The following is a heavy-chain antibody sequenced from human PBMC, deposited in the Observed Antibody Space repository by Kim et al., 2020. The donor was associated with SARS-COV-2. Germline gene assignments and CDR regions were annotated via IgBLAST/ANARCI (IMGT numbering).Heavy chain of an antibody. D-gene: IGHD6-19*01. CDR3: AKLYSGWSFLDY. V-gene: IGHV3-30*18. CDR1: GFTFSSYG. Sequence: GGSLRLSCAASGFTFSSYGMHWVRQAPGKGLEWVAVISYDGSNKYYADSVKGRFTISRDNSKNTLYLQMNSLRAEDTAVYYCAKLYSGWSFLDYWGQGTLVTVSS. CDR2: ISYDGSNK. J-gene: IGHJ4*02.